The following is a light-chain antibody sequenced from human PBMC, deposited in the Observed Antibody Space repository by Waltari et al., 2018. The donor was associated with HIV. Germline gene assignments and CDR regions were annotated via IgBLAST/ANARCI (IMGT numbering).Light chain of an antibody. CDR1: SSNIGSNP. J-gene: IGLJ2*01. CDR2: NNN. V-gene: IGLV1-44*01. Sequence: QSVLTQPPSASGTPGQRVTFSCSGSSSNIGSNPVDWYQNLPGTAPRLLINNNNQRPSGVPDRCSGSKSGTSASLAISGLQSEDEADYYCAAWDDSLNGHVLFGGGTKLTVL. CDR3: AAWDDSLNGHVL.